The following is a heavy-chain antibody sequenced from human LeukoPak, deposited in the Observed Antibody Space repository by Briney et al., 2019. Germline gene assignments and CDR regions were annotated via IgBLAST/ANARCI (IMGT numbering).Heavy chain of an antibody. J-gene: IGHJ6*02. V-gene: IGHV3-53*01. CDR3: AREWGYGCGGECYSGIEAYYGMDV. D-gene: IGHD2-21*01. CDR1: GFIVSSNY. Sequence: GGSLRLSCAASGFIVSSNYMSWVRQAPGKGLEWVPIIYSGGNTYSADSVKGRFTISRDNSKNTLYLHMNSLRAEDTAMYYCAREWGYGCGGECYSGIEAYYGMDVWGQGTTVTVSS. CDR2: IYSGGNT.